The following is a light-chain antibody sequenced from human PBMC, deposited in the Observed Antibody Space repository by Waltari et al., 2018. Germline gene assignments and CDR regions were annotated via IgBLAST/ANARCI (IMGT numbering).Light chain of an antibody. CDR1: QLRNKY. V-gene: IGLV3-1*01. CDR3: QVWDVSSMI. CDR2: QDT. J-gene: IGLJ2*01. Sequence: SYELNQPPSVSVSPGQTASITCSGDQLRNKYVSWYHQRPGQSHVLLIYQDTKRPSGIPERISGSNSDDTATLTISGTQAIDEADYYCQVWDVSSMIFGGGTKLTVL.